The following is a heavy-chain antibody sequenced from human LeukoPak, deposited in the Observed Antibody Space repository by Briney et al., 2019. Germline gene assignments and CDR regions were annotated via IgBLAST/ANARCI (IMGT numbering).Heavy chain of an antibody. CDR1: GYTFTSYD. Sequence: ASVKVSCKASGYTFTSYDINWVRQATGQGLEWMGWMNPNSGNTGYAQRFQGRVTMTRNTSISTAYMELSSLRSEDTAVYYCARALRYCSSTSCSRGHYYYYMDVWGKGTTVTVSS. J-gene: IGHJ6*03. D-gene: IGHD2-2*01. CDR2: MNPNSGNT. V-gene: IGHV1-8*01. CDR3: ARALRYCSSTSCSRGHYYYYMDV.